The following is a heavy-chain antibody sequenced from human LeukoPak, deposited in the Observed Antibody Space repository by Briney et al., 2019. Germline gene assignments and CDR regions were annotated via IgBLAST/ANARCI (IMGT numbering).Heavy chain of an antibody. CDR1: GFTFTSSA. D-gene: IGHD2-2*01. CDR3: AGGSVVPAATHYGKDYYGMDV. CDR2: IVVGSGNT. V-gene: IGHV1-58*01. J-gene: IGHJ6*02. Sequence: ASVKVSCKASGFTFTSSAVQWVRQARGQRLEWIGWIVVGSGNTNYAQKFQERVTITRDMSTSTAYMELSGLRSEDTAVYYCAGGSVVPAATHYGKDYYGMDVWGQGTTVTVSS.